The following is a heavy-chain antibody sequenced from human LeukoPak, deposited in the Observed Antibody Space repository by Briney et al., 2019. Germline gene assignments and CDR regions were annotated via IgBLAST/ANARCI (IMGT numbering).Heavy chain of an antibody. J-gene: IGHJ4*02. CDR2: INPNSGGT. CDR1: GYTFTGYY. Sequence: ASVKVSCKASGYTFTGYYMHWVRQAPGQGLEWMGWINPNSGGTNYAQKFQGRVTMTRDTSINTAYMELSRLRSDDTAVYYCARAYYDILTGYSFDYWGQGTLVTVSS. D-gene: IGHD3-9*01. CDR3: ARAYYDILTGYSFDY. V-gene: IGHV1-2*02.